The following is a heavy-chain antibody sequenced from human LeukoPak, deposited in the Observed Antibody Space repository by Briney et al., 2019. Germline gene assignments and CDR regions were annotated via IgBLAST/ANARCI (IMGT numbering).Heavy chain of an antibody. CDR3: WRAPDNVLGVFDV. CDR1: GFSVSSNY. Sequence: RGCLRLSCAASGFSVSSNYMSWVRQAPGKGLGWVSVIYSVVSTYYADSLKGGFTISRNNSTNTLNCQMTSLKTEARAGYYVWRAPDNVLGVFDVWGQGSMVTVSS. D-gene: IGHD3-16*01. CDR2: IYSVVST. J-gene: IGHJ3*01. V-gene: IGHV3-66*02.